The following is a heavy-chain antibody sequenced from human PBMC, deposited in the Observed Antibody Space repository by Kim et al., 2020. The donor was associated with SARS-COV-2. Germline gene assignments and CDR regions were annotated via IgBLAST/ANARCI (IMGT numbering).Heavy chain of an antibody. CDR1: GGSFSGYY. J-gene: IGHJ6*02. CDR2: INHSGST. D-gene: IGHD3-9*01. V-gene: IGHV4-34*01. CDR3: ARLKYYDILTGYYAPPYYYGMDV. Sequence: SETLSLTCAVYGGSFSGYYWSWIRQPPGKGLEWIGEINHSGSTNYNPSLKSRVTISVDTSKNQFSLKLSSVTAADTAVYYCARLKYYDILTGYYAPPYYYGMDVWGQGTTCNVSS.